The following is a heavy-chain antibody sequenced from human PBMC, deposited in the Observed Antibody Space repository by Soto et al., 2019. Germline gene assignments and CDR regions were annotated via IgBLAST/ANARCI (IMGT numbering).Heavy chain of an antibody. V-gene: IGHV1-69*01. J-gene: IGHJ4*02. CDR3: ARDVSSDTTGFRGYDL. Sequence: QLHLVQSGAEVKKAGSSVKVSCKAYGGTVSSYAITWVRQAPGKGLEWMGVFIPIFVSAHYAPKFQGRITITADESTSTAYMELSSLTSEDTAMYYCARDVSSDTTGFRGYDLWGQGTQVTVS. CDR1: GGTVSSYA. D-gene: IGHD3-10*01. CDR2: FIPIFVSA.